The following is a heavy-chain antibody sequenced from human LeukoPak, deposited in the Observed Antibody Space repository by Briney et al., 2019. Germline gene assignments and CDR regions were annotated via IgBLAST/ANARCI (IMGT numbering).Heavy chain of an antibody. V-gene: IGHV3-7*01. CDR3: ARPRGCGTSKCNNFDY. CDR2: MNEYGSDI. CDR1: GFNFGGYS. Sequence: GGSLRLSCVASGFNFGGYSMGWVRQAPGKGLEWVTYMNEYGSDIFYVDSVKGRFTISRDNAKNSLYLQMNSLRVEDTAVYYCARPRGCGTSKCNNFDYWGQGTLVTVSS. D-gene: IGHD2-21*01. J-gene: IGHJ4*02.